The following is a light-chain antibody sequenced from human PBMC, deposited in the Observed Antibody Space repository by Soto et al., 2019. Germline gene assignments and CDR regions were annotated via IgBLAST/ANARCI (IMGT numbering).Light chain of an antibody. V-gene: IGLV2-14*01. CDR3: SSYTTTRSVL. CDR2: DVH. J-gene: IGLJ2*01. CDR1: SSDVGAYDF. Sequence: QSALTQPASVSGSPGQSITISCTGTSSDVGAYDFVSWYQQHPGKAPKVMIYDVHHRPSGVSDRFSGSKSGNTASLTISGLQAEDEADYFCSSYTTTRSVLFGGGTKLTVL.